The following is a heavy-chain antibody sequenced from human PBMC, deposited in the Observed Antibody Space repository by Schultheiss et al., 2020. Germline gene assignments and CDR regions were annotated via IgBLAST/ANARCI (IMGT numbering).Heavy chain of an antibody. J-gene: IGHJ6*02. CDR3: AREATMIVVVSYYYGMDV. D-gene: IGHD3-22*01. V-gene: IGHV1-24*01. CDR1: GGTFSSYA. Sequence: ASVKVSCKASGGTFSSYAISWVRQAPGQGLEWMGGFDPEDGETIYGQKFQGRVTMTEDTSTDTAYMELSSLRSEDTAVYYCAREATMIVVVSYYYGMDVWGQGTTVTVSS. CDR2: FDPEDGET.